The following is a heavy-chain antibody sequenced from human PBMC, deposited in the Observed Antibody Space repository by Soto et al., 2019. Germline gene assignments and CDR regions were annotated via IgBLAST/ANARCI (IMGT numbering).Heavy chain of an antibody. CDR3: DRGIQEGFDP. D-gene: IGHD2-21*01. V-gene: IGHV4-30-4*01. CDR1: GDSITNGDYY. J-gene: IGHJ5*02. CDR2: IYYNGIT. Sequence: SETLSLTCFVSGDSITNGDYYWSWLRQPPGKDLEWIAYIYYNGITHYNPSLKSRATISLDPSKNHFSLNLTSVTAADTAVYSCDRGIQEGFDPWGQGTLVTVSS.